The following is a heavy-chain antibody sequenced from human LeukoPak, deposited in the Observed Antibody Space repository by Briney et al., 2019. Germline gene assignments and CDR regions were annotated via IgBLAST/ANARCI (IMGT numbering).Heavy chain of an antibody. D-gene: IGHD3-22*01. CDR3: ARDQYYYDSSGYYRFDY. CDR1: GGSITSYY. V-gene: IGHV4-4*07. CDR2: IHTSGST. J-gene: IGHJ4*02. Sequence: SETLSLTCTVSGGSITSYYWSWIRQPAGKGPEWIGRIHTSGSTNYNSSLKSRVTMSVDVSKNQFSLKLSSVTAADTAVYYCARDQYYYDSSGYYRFDYWGQGTLVTVSS.